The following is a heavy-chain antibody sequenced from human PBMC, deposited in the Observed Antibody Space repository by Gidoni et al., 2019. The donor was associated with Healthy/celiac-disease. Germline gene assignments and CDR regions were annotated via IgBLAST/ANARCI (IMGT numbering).Heavy chain of an antibody. Sequence: QVQLQESGPGLVKPSETLSLTFAVSGYSISRGYYWGCIRQPPGKGLEWIGCIYHSGSTYYNPSLKSRVTISVDTSKNQFSLKLSSVTAADTAVYYCARVVYAIPYWFDPWGQGTLVTVSS. CDR2: IYHSGST. CDR1: GYSISRGYY. J-gene: IGHJ5*02. V-gene: IGHV4-38-2*01. CDR3: ARVVYAIPYWFDP. D-gene: IGHD2-8*02.